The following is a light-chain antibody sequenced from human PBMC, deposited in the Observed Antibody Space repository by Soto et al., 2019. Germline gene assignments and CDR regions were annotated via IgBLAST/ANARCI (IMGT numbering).Light chain of an antibody. CDR2: DTS. J-gene: IGKJ4*01. Sequence: VMTQSPLSLPVTLGRPAALSCRASQGIGDTLAWYQHKPGQTPRLLIYDTSTRATGVPTRFSGSRSGAEFTLTINSLQSEDFAVYYCQPYNNWPLTFGGGTKVDIK. CDR3: QPYNNWPLT. V-gene: IGKV3-15*01. CDR1: QGIGDT.